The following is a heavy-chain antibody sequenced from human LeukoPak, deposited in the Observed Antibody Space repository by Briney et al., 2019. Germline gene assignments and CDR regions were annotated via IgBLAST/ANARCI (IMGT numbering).Heavy chain of an antibody. CDR2: IDYSGST. Sequence: SETLSLTCTVSGGAISSYYWSWIRQPPGKGLEWIGYIDYSGSTIHNPSLKSRVTISVNTSKNQFSLQLTSVTAADTAVYYCARSGGLYTSTWYFHRWGQGTLVTVSS. V-gene: IGHV4-59*01. CDR1: GGAISSYY. CDR3: ARSGGLYTSTWYFHR. J-gene: IGHJ1*01. D-gene: IGHD6-13*01.